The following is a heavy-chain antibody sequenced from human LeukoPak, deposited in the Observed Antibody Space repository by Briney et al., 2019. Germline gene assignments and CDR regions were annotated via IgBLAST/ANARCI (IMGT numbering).Heavy chain of an antibody. CDR3: ARSPSIRGVITHFDC. CDR1: GFTFGAFS. Sequence: PGGSLRLSCAASGFTFGAFSMNWVRQAPGKGLEWVSYISSPSSTIYYADSVKGRFTISRDNAGISLYLQLNSLTAGDTAVYYCARSPSIRGVITHFDCWGQGTRVTVSS. J-gene: IGHJ4*02. V-gene: IGHV3-48*04. D-gene: IGHD3-10*01. CDR2: ISSPSSTI.